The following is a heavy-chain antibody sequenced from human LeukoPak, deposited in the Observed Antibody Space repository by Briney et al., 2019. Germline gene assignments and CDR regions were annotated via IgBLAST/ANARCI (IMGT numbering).Heavy chain of an antibody. CDR1: GFTFSSYS. Sequence: MTGGSLRLPCAASGFTFSSYSMNWVRQAPGKGLEGFSSISSSSSYIYYADSVKGRFTISRDNAKNSLYLQMNSLRAEDTAVYYCARDSVAGVFDIWGQGTMVTVSS. J-gene: IGHJ3*02. V-gene: IGHV3-21*01. CDR3: ARDSVAGVFDI. D-gene: IGHD6-19*01. CDR2: ISSSSSYI.